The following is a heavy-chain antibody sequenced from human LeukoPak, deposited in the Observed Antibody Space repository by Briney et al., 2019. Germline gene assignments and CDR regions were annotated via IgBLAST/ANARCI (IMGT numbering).Heavy chain of an antibody. CDR3: ASSGWYSTPNWFDP. CDR1: GFTFSSYW. V-gene: IGHV3-7*01. Sequence: GGSLRLSCAASGFTFSSYWMSWVRQAPGKGLEWVANINQDGSEKYYVDSVKGRFTISRDNAKNSLYLQMNSLRAEDTAMYYCASSGWYSTPNWFDPWGQGTLVIVSS. D-gene: IGHD6-19*01. J-gene: IGHJ5*02. CDR2: INQDGSEK.